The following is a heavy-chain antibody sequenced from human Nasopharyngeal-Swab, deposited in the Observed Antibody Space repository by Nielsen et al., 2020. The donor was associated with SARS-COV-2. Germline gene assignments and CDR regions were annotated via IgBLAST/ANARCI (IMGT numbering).Heavy chain of an antibody. D-gene: IGHD3-22*01. CDR2: ILGGGSDK. Sequence: GESLKISCPASGFTLSGYAMNWVRQAPGEGLQWVAGILGGGSDKFYAESVMGRFTISRDNSKNTLYLQMNSLRAEDTAVYYCARGNSGYGNFDSWGQGTLVTVSS. CDR3: ARGNSGYGNFDS. V-gene: IGHV3-23*01. CDR1: GFTLSGYA. J-gene: IGHJ4*01.